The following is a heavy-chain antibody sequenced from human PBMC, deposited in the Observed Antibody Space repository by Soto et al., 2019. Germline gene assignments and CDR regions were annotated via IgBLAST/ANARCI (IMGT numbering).Heavy chain of an antibody. CDR3: ARIPYGGNSVGLNY. CDR1: GYTFTSYY. CDR2: INPSGGST. D-gene: IGHD4-17*01. J-gene: IGHJ4*02. Sequence: QVQLVQSGAEVKKPGASVKVSCKASGYTFTSYYMHWVRQAPGQGLEWMGIINPSGGSTSYAQKFQGRVNMTRETSTSTVYMELSSLRSEDTDVYYCARIPYGGNSVGLNYWGQGTLVTVSS. V-gene: IGHV1-46*01.